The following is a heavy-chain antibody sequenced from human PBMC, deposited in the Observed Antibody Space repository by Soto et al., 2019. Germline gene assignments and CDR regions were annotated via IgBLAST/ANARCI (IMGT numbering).Heavy chain of an antibody. CDR3: ARADRSAFDI. V-gene: IGHV3-66*01. CDR1: GFTVSNKH. Sequence: PGGSLRLSCAASGFTVSNKHMSWVRQAPGKGLEWVSTIYSGGSTYYADSVKGRFTISRDNSKNTLSLQMNSLRAEDTAVYYRARADRSAFDIWGQGTMVTVSS. CDR2: IYSGGST. J-gene: IGHJ3*02.